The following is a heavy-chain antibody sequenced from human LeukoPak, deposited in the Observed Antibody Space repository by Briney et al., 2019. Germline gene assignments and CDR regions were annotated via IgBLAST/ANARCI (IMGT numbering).Heavy chain of an antibody. D-gene: IGHD4-17*01. CDR1: GFTFSSYA. Sequence: GGSLRLSCAASGFTFSSYAMSWVRQAPGKGLEWVSAISGSGGSTYYADSLKGRFTISRDNSKNSLYLQMNSLRAEDTAVYYCAKDLTVPTGWFDPWGQGTLVTVSS. CDR3: AKDLTVPTGWFDP. V-gene: IGHV3-23*01. J-gene: IGHJ5*02. CDR2: ISGSGGST.